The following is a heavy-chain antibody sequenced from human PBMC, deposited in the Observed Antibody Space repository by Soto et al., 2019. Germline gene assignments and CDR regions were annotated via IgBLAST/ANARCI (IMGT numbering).Heavy chain of an antibody. CDR2: IYYSGST. V-gene: IGHV4-31*02. CDR3: ARDPSIAAAGYYYYYGMDV. Sequence: GGSISSGGYYWSWIRQHPGKGLEWIGYIYYSGSTYYNPSLKSRVTISVDTSKNQFSLKLSSVTAADTAVYYCARDPSIAAAGYYYYYGMDVWGQGTTVTVSS. J-gene: IGHJ6*02. CDR1: GGSISSGGYY. D-gene: IGHD6-13*01.